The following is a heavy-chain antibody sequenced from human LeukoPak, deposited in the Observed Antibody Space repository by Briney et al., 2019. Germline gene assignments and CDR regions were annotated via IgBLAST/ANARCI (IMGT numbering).Heavy chain of an antibody. CDR2: IYYSGST. Sequence: SETLSLTCIVSGDSISSYYWSWIRQPPGKGMEWIGYIYYSGSTNYNPSLKSRVTISVDTSKNQFSLKLSSVTAADTAVYYCARALGDLRHYGMDVWGQGTTVTVSS. J-gene: IGHJ6*02. CDR1: GDSISSYY. V-gene: IGHV4-59*01. D-gene: IGHD3-10*01. CDR3: ARALGDLRHYGMDV.